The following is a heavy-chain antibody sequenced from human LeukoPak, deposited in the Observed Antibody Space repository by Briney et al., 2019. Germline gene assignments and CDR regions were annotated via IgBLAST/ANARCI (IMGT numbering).Heavy chain of an antibody. D-gene: IGHD3-10*01. CDR1: GFTFSSYA. J-gene: IGHJ4*02. Sequence: GGSLRLSCAASGFTFSSYAMSWVRQAPGKGLEWVSAISGSGGSTYYADSVKGRFTISRDNSKNTLCLQMNSLRAEDTAVYYCAKDPVFWFGELPDYWGQGTLVTVSS. CDR2: ISGSGGST. V-gene: IGHV3-23*01. CDR3: AKDPVFWFGELPDY.